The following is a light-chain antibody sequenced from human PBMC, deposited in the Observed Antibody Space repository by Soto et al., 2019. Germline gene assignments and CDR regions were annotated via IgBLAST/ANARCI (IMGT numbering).Light chain of an antibody. CDR3: AAWDDSLNGRVI. CDR1: SSNIGSNT. Sequence: QSVLTQPPSASGTPGQRVTISCSGSSSNIGSNTVNWYQQLPGTATKLLIYSNNQRPSGVPDRFSGSKSGTSASLAISGLQSEDEAHYYCAAWDDSLNGRVIFGGGTKLTVL. CDR2: SNN. V-gene: IGLV1-44*01. J-gene: IGLJ2*01.